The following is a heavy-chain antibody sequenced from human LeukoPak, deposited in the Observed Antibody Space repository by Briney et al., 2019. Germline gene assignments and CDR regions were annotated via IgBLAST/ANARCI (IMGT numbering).Heavy chain of an antibody. V-gene: IGHV3-30*03. CDR2: ISYDGSNK. CDR3: ARESFDILTGYYSFDY. Sequence: GGSLRLSCAASGFTFSSYGMHWVRQAPGKGLEWVAVISYDGSNKYYADSVKGRFTISRDNSKNSLYLQMNSLRAEDTAVYYCARESFDILTGYYSFDYWGQGTLVTVSS. CDR1: GFTFSSYG. D-gene: IGHD3-9*01. J-gene: IGHJ4*02.